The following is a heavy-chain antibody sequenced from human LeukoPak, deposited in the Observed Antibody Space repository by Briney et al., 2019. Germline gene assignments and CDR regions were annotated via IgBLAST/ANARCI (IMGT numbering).Heavy chain of an antibody. Sequence: ASVKVSCKTSGYTFTNYGISWVRQAPGQGLEWMGWISSYNGNTHYARELQGRLTVTTDTSTKTAYTELRSLTSDDTAVYYCVRADTAMITPQDAFDVWGQGTMLTVSS. CDR1: GYTFTNYG. J-gene: IGHJ3*01. V-gene: IGHV1-18*01. CDR2: ISSYNGNT. CDR3: VRADTAMITPQDAFDV. D-gene: IGHD5-18*01.